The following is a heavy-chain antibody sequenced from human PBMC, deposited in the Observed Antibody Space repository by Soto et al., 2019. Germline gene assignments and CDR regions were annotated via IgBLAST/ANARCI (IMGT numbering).Heavy chain of an antibody. Sequence: GGTLRLSCVASGFIFSDYYMAWFRRAPGKGPEWVSYISDGGSYTNHGKSVRGRVSVSRGEARNSLYLHFYNQRVKDTGVYYCARAPGAVNAYAGVDVWGRGTTGTVSS. CDR3: ARAPGAVNAYAGVDV. CDR1: GFIFSDYY. J-gene: IGHJ6*02. D-gene: IGHD3-16*01. CDR2: ISDGGSYT. V-gene: IGHV3-11*05.